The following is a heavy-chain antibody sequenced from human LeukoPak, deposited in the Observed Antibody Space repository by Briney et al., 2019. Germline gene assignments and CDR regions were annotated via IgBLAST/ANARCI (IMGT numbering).Heavy chain of an antibody. CDR2: IDNGGTTT. CDR1: GFSFSTYW. CDR3: AKTGSGSYYFPTAEMDV. V-gene: IGHV3-74*01. J-gene: IGHJ6*04. Sequence: GGSLRLSCVASGFSFSTYWMHWVRQAPGKGLVWVSRIDNGGTTTLYADSVRGRFTISRDNSKNTLYLQMNSLRAEDTAVYYCAKTGSGSYYFPTAEMDVWGKGTTVTVSS. D-gene: IGHD1-26*01.